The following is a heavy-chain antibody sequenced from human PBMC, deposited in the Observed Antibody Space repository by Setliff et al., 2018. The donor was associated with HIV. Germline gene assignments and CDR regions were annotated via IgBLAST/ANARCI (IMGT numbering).Heavy chain of an antibody. CDR1: GFTVSSNY. CDR3: ARDFCGSSCSSGYGYFDH. V-gene: IGHV3-53*01. CDR2: IYSGGST. Sequence: GGSLRLSCAASGFTVSSNYMSWVRQAPGKGLEWVSVIYSGGSTYYADSVKGRFTTSRDNARNSLYLEMNSLRADDTAVYYCARDFCGSSCSSGYGYFDHWGQGTLVTVSS. J-gene: IGHJ4*02. D-gene: IGHD2-15*01.